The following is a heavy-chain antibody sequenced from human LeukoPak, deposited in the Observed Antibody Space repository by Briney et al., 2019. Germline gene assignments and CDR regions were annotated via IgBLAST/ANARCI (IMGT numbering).Heavy chain of an antibody. V-gene: IGHV3-20*04. Sequence: GGSLRLSCAASGFTFDDYGMSWVRQAPGKGLEWVSGINWNGGSTAYADSVKGRFTISRDNAKNSLYLQMNSLRAEDTAVYYCARVALRFLEWLSLAGLPYYYMDVWGKGTTVTVSS. CDR2: INWNGGST. CDR1: GFTFDDYG. J-gene: IGHJ6*03. D-gene: IGHD3-3*01. CDR3: ARVALRFLEWLSLAGLPYYYMDV.